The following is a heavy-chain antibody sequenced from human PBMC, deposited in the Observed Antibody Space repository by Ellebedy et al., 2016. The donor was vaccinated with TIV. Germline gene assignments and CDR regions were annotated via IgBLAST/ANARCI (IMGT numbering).Heavy chain of an antibody. CDR1: GYTFTSYY. CDR3: ARERGGYYYGMDV. Sequence: ASVKVSXXASGYTFTSYYMHWVRQAPGQGLEWMGIINPSGGSTSYAQKFQGRVTMTRDTSTSTVYMELSSLRSEDTAVYYCARERGGYYYGMDVWGQGTTVTVSS. D-gene: IGHD3-16*01. J-gene: IGHJ6*02. CDR2: INPSGGST. V-gene: IGHV1-46*01.